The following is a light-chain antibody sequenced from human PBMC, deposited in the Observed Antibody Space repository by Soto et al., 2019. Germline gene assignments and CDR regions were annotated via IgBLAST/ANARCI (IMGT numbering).Light chain of an antibody. CDR1: QSISCN. Sequence: EIVMTQSPATLSVSPGERATLSCRASQSISCNLAWYQQKPGQAPRLLIYGASTRATGIPDRFSGSGSGTDFTLTISRLEPDDFALYFCQQYGGSPITFGLGTRLEIK. CDR3: QQYGGSPIT. CDR2: GAS. V-gene: IGKV3-20*01. J-gene: IGKJ5*01.